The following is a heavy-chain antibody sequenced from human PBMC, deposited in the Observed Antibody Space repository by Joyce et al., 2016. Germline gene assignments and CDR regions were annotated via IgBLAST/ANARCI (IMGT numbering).Heavy chain of an antibody. Sequence: EVQLLESGGALVQPGGSLRLSCAASGFTFESYAMTWLRQAPGKGLAWVSGIYGNGRDTFYADSVKGRFSISRDNSKNTLYLQMNSLRAEDTAVYYCARTPQGTGWCFDFWGQGTLATVSS. CDR2: IYGNGRDT. D-gene: IGHD6-19*01. V-gene: IGHV3-23*01. CDR1: GFTFESYA. CDR3: ARTPQGTGWCFDF. J-gene: IGHJ4*02.